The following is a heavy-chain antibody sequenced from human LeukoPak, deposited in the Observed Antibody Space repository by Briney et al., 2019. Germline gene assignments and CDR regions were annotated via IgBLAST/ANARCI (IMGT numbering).Heavy chain of an antibody. Sequence: PSETLSLTCAVYGGSFGAYSWTWIRQPPGKGLEWIGEINHSGGTNHNPSLKSRVSISRDSSKNQIFLKLRSVTAADTAVHYCAGPQAGAAFEIWSQGTMVTVSS. D-gene: IGHD6-13*01. J-gene: IGHJ3*02. CDR2: INHSGGT. CDR1: GGSFGAYS. V-gene: IGHV4-34*01. CDR3: AGPQAGAAFEI.